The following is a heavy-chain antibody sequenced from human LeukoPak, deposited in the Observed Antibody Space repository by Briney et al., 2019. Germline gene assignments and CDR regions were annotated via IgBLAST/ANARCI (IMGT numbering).Heavy chain of an antibody. D-gene: IGHD5-18*01. CDR2: IYYSGST. J-gene: IGHJ5*02. Sequence: PSETLSLTCTVSGGSISSYYWSWLRQPPGKGLEWIGYIYYSGSTNYNPSLKSRVTISVDTSKNQFSLKLSSVTAADTAVYYCARDKGGYSYGLNWFDPWGQGTLVTVSS. CDR3: ARDKGGYSYGLNWFDP. V-gene: IGHV4-59*01. CDR1: GGSISSYY.